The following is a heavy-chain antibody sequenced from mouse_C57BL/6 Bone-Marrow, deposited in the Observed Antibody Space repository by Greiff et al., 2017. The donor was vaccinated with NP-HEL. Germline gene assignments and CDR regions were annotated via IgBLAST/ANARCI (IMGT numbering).Heavy chain of an antibody. CDR3: ARGNGIDY. Sequence: QVQLQQPGAELVKPGASVKLSCKASGYTFTSYWMQWVKQRPGQGLEWIGEIDPSDSYTNYNQKFKGKATLTVDTSSSTAYMQLSSLTSEDSAVYYYARGNGIDYWGQGTTLTVSS. CDR1: GYTFTSYW. J-gene: IGHJ2*01. CDR2: IDPSDSYT. V-gene: IGHV1-50*01.